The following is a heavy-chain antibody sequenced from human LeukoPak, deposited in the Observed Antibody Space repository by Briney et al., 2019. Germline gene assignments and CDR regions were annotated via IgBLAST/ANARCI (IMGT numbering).Heavy chain of an antibody. J-gene: IGHJ6*04. CDR3: AKGAAAGLYYYGMDV. Sequence: GGSLRLSCAASGFTFSSYEMNWVRQAPGKGLEWVSYISSSGSTIYYADSVKGRFTISRDNAKNSLYLQMNSLRAEDTAVYYCAKGAAAGLYYYGMDVWGKGTTVTVSS. V-gene: IGHV3-48*03. CDR1: GFTFSSYE. CDR2: ISSSGSTI. D-gene: IGHD6-13*01.